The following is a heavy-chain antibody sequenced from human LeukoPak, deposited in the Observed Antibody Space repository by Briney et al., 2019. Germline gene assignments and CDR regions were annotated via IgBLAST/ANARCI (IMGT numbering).Heavy chain of an antibody. CDR3: AKGVYYYGSGSYPDFDY. Sequence: GGSLRLSCAASGFTFSGYWMSWVRQAPGKGLEWMAVISYDGSNKYYADSVKGRFTISKDNSKNTLYLQMNSLRAEDTAVYYCAKGVYYYGSGSYPDFDYWGQGTLVTVSS. D-gene: IGHD3-10*01. CDR2: ISYDGSNK. CDR1: GFTFSGYW. J-gene: IGHJ4*02. V-gene: IGHV3-30*18.